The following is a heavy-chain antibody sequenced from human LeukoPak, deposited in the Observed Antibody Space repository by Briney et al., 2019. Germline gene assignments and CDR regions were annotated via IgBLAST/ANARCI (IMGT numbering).Heavy chain of an antibody. CDR1: GFTFSSYA. CDR3: AKDSSSWFRDAFDI. V-gene: IGHV3-23*01. J-gene: IGHJ3*02. D-gene: IGHD6-13*01. CDR2: ISDSGGNT. Sequence: AGGSLRLSCAASGFTFSSYAMSWVRQAPGKGLEWVSTISDSGGNTYYADSVRGRFTISRDNSKNTLYLQMNSLRAEDTAVYYCAKDSSSWFRDAFDIWGRGTMVTVSS.